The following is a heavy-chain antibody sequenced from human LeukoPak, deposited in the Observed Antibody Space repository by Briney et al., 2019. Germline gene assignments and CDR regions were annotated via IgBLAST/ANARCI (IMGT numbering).Heavy chain of an antibody. CDR3: ARSIAAAGTGYFDY. D-gene: IGHD6-13*01. CDR1: GFTFSSYG. Sequence: GGSLRLSCATSGFTFSSYGMNWVRQAPGKGLEWLASIRSDNSDTYYADSVKGRFTISRDNAKNSLYLQMNSLRAEDTAVYYCARSIAAAGTGYFDYWGQGTLVTVSS. V-gene: IGHV3-30*02. CDR2: IRSDNSDT. J-gene: IGHJ4*02.